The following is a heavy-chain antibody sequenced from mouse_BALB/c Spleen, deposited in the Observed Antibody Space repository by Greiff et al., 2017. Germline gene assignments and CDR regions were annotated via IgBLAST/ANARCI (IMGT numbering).Heavy chain of an antibody. J-gene: IGHJ4*01. CDR3: AAYGSSYYYAMDY. V-gene: IGHV14-1*02. Sequence: EVQLQQSGAELVRPGALVKLSCTASGFNIKDYYMHWVKQRPEQGLEWIGWIDPENGNTIYDPKFQGKASITADTSSNTAYLQLSSLTSEDTAVYYCAAYGSSYYYAMDYWGQGTSVTVSS. D-gene: IGHD1-1*01. CDR1: GFNIKDYY. CDR2: IDPENGNT.